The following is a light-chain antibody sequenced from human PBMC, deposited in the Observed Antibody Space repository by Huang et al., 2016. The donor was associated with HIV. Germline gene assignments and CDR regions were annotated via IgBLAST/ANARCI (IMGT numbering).Light chain of an antibody. CDR1: QDINNY. CDR2: DAS. CDR3: QQYDSLVT. Sequence: DIQMTQSPSSLSASVGDRVTITCQASQDINNYLNWYQQKPGKAPKLRIYDASSVETGVPSRFSGSGSGTDFTFTISSLQSEDFGTYYCQQYDSLVTFGGGTKVAIK. V-gene: IGKV1-33*01. J-gene: IGKJ4*01.